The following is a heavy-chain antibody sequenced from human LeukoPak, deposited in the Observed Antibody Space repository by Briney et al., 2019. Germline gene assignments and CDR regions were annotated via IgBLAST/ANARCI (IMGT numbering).Heavy chain of an antibody. D-gene: IGHD2-21*02. CDR2: IDPSDSYT. CDR1: GYIFISYC. CDR3: ARRGYCGGDCPEY. Sequence: GEALKISCKGSGYIFISYCIICVRQMPGKGREGMGRIDPSDSYTNYSPSFQGHVTISAAKSISTAYLQWSSLKASDTAMYYCARRGYCGGDCPEYWGQGTLVTVSS. V-gene: IGHV5-10-1*01. J-gene: IGHJ4*02.